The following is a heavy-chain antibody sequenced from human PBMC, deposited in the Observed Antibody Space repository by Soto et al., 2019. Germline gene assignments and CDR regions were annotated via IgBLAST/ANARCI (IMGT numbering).Heavy chain of an antibody. J-gene: IGHJ5*02. V-gene: IGHV3-21*01. Sequence: GGSLRLSCAASGFTFSSYSMNWVRQAPGKGLEWVSSISSSSIYIYYADSVKGRFTISRDNAKNSLYLQMNSLRAEDTAVYYCARDRYSSSWSTGSYDPWGQGTLVTVSS. D-gene: IGHD6-13*01. CDR3: ARDRYSSSWSTGSYDP. CDR2: ISSSSIYI. CDR1: GFTFSSYS.